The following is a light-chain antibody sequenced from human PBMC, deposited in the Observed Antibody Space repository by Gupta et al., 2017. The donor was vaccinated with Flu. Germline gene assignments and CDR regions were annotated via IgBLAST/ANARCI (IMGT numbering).Light chain of an antibody. CDR1: QSISNW. CDR3: QQYNSYYT. J-gene: IGKJ2*01. Sequence: SSSTMSAAVGDRVTITCRASQSISNWLEWLQQKPGKAPKLLIYKVSFLGSGVPSRFSGSGSGTEFTLTSSSLQPDDSETYYRQQYNSYYTFGQGTRLEI. V-gene: IGKV1-5*03. CDR2: KVS.